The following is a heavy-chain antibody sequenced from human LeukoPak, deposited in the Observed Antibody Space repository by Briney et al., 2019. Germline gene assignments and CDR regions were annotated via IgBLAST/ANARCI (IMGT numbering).Heavy chain of an antibody. CDR1: GFTFATYA. J-gene: IGHJ4*02. CDR2: ISAGGTST. CDR3: ARGSPGGDLLPFDS. V-gene: IGHV3-23*01. D-gene: IGHD4-17*01. Sequence: PGGSLRLSCAASGFTFATYAMSWVRRAPGKGLQWVAAISAGGTSTYYADSVKGQFTISRDNSKNTIYLQMNSPRVEDTAMYYCARGSPGGDLLPFDSWGQGILVTVSS.